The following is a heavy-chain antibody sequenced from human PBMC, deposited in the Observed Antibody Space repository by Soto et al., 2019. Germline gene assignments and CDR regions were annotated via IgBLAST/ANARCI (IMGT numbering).Heavy chain of an antibody. J-gene: IGHJ4*02. CDR3: TRDNPRAPSTLDY. Sequence: EMQLVESGGGLVRPGGSLRLSCAASGFSFSDHYMDWVRQAPGKGLEWVGRIRNKANRYTTEYAASVKGRFTISRDDSEYSLYLQMNSLVTDDTAVYFCTRDNPRAPSTLDYWGQGTLVSFSS. V-gene: IGHV3-72*01. CDR1: GFSFSDHY. CDR2: IRNKANRYTT. D-gene: IGHD2-2*01.